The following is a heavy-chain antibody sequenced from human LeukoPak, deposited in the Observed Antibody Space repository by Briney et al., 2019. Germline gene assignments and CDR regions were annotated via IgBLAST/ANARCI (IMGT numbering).Heavy chain of an antibody. Sequence: LGESLKISCKGSGYSFTSYWIGWGRQMPGKGLEWMGIIYPGDSDTRYSPSFQGQVTISADKSISTAYLQWSSLKASDTAMYYCARSRAPKLLWFGEHNKYYFDYWGQGTLVTVSS. CDR2: IYPGDSDT. J-gene: IGHJ4*02. V-gene: IGHV5-51*01. CDR1: GYSFTSYW. CDR3: ARSRAPKLLWFGEHNKYYFDY. D-gene: IGHD3-10*01.